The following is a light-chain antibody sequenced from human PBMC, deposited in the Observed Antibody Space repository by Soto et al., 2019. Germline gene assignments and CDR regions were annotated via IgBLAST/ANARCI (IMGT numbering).Light chain of an antibody. V-gene: IGLV2-14*01. J-gene: IGLJ2*01. CDR2: DVR. Sequence: QSALTQPASVSGSPGQSITISCTGTSSDVGGYNYVSWYQQHPGKAPKFMIYDVRNRPSGVSNRFSGSKSGNTASLTISGLQAEDEADYYCSSYTSSSTLVFGGGTKVTVL. CDR3: SSYTSSSTLV. CDR1: SSDVGGYNY.